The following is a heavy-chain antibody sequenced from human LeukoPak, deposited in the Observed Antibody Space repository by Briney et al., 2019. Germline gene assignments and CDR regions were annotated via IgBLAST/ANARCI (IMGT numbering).Heavy chain of an antibody. V-gene: IGHV3-74*01. Sequence: VGSLPLSRAASGFTFSRHWMHWVRQAPGKGLVWVSRTNSDGRSTDYADSVKGRFTISRDNAKNTLYLQMNSLRAEDTAVYYCASDTVHTAGGIDYWGQATL. CDR3: ASDTVHTAGGIDY. D-gene: IGHD5-18*01. J-gene: IGHJ4*02. CDR1: GFTFSRHW. CDR2: TNSDGRST.